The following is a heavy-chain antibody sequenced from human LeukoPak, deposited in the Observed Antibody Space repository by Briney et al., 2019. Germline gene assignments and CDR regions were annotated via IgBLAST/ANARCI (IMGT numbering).Heavy chain of an antibody. Sequence: GESLKISCKGSEYRFTSYWIGWVRQMPGKGLEWMGIIYPGDSETRYSPSFQGRVTISADKSISTAYLQWSSLKASDTAMYYCARRYYGSGSSLPHFDYWGQGTLVTVSS. CDR1: EYRFTSYW. CDR2: IYPGDSET. CDR3: ARRYYGSGSSLPHFDY. V-gene: IGHV5-51*01. D-gene: IGHD3-10*01. J-gene: IGHJ4*02.